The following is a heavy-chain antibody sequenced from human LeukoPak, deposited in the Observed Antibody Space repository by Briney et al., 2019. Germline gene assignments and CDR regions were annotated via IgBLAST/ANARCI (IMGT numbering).Heavy chain of an antibody. CDR1: GGTFSSYA. V-gene: IGHV1-69*04. J-gene: IGHJ4*02. D-gene: IGHD3-10*01. Sequence: SVKVSCKASGGTFSSYAISWARQAPGQGLEWMGRIIPILCIANYAQKFQGRVTITADKSTGTAYMELSSLRSEDTAVYYCAGNYGSGDYWGQGTLVTVSS. CDR3: AGNYGSGDY. CDR2: IIPILCIA.